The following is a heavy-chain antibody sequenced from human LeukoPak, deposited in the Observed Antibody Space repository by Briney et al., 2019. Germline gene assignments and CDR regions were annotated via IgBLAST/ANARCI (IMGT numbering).Heavy chain of an antibody. CDR1: GGSISSYY. D-gene: IGHD2-2*01. CDR3: ARVSIVRSTSTNWFDP. J-gene: IGHJ5*02. Sequence: SETLSLTCTVSGGSISSYYWSWIRQPPGKGLEWIGYIYHSGSTYYNPSLKSRVTISVDRSKNQFSLKLSSVTAADTAVYYCARVSIVRSTSTNWFDPWGQGTPVTVSS. CDR2: IYHSGST. V-gene: IGHV4-59*12.